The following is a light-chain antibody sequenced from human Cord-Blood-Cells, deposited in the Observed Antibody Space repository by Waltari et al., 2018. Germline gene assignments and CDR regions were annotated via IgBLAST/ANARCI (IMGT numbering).Light chain of an antibody. Sequence: QSALTQPASVSGSPGQSITISCTGTSSDVGGYNYVPWSQQHQGKTPKLMIYDVSKRPSGVSNRFSGSKSGNTASLTISGLQAEDEADYYCSSYTSSSTVVFGGGTKLTVL. CDR3: SSYTSSSTVV. CDR2: DVS. CDR1: SSDVGGYNY. V-gene: IGLV2-14*01. J-gene: IGLJ2*01.